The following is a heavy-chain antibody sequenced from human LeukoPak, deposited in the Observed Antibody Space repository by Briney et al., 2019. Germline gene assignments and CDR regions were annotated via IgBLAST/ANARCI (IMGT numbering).Heavy chain of an antibody. V-gene: IGHV3-23*01. Sequence: GGSLRLSCAASGFTFNNYAMSWVRQAPGKGLEWVSTIGGSGATSYYADSVKGRFTISRDTSKNTVYLQMNSLRAEDTAIYYCAKRLWDSSGYAAFDYWGQGTLVTVSS. CDR3: AKRLWDSSGYAAFDY. CDR1: GFTFNNYA. D-gene: IGHD3-22*01. J-gene: IGHJ4*02. CDR2: IGGSGATS.